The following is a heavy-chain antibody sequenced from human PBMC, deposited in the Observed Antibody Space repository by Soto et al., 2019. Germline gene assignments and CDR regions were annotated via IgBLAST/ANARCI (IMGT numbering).Heavy chain of an antibody. Sequence: VAVISYDGSNKYYADSVKGRFTISRDNSKNTLYLQMNSLRAEDTAVYYCARDINERVYASYFDYWGQGTLVTVSS. CDR3: ARDINERVYASYFDY. V-gene: IGHV3-30-3*01. D-gene: IGHD2-8*01. CDR2: ISYDGSNK. J-gene: IGHJ4*02.